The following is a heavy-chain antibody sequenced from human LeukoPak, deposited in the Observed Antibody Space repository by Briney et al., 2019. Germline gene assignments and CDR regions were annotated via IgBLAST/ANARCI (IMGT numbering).Heavy chain of an antibody. CDR3: ASGDFWSGYDLDY. V-gene: IGHV1-46*01. Sequence: ASVKVSCKASGGTFSSYGISWVRQAPGQGLEWMGIINPSGGSTSYAQKFQGRVTMTRDMSTSTVYMELSSLRSEDTAVYYCASGDFWSGYDLDYWGQGTLVTVSS. J-gene: IGHJ4*02. D-gene: IGHD3-3*01. CDR1: GGTFSSYG. CDR2: INPSGGST.